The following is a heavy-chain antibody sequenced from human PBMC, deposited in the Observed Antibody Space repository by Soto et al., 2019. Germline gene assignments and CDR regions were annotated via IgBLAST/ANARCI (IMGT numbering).Heavy chain of an antibody. V-gene: IGHV3-30*18. CDR2: MSYDGSKI. Sequence: PGGSLRLSCAASGFTFSSYGMHWVRQAPGKGLEWVAVMSYDGSKIYYGDSVRGRFTISRDNSKNTLHLQMNSLRAEDTAVYYCAKDWGSYRLATSDIWGQGTLVTVSS. D-gene: IGHD3-16*02. CDR3: AKDWGSYRLATSDI. J-gene: IGHJ3*02. CDR1: GFTFSSYG.